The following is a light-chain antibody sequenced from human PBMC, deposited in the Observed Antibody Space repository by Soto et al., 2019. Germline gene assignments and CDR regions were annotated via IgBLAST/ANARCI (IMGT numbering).Light chain of an antibody. Sequence: EIVMTQSPATLSVSPGESATLSCRASQSISSELAWYQQKPGQPPRLLIYGASTRATGVPARFTGSGSGSDFTLTISGLQSEDFAVYYCQQSHNWPLTFGQGTRLEIK. CDR2: GAS. J-gene: IGKJ2*01. CDR3: QQSHNWPLT. CDR1: QSISSE. V-gene: IGKV3-15*01.